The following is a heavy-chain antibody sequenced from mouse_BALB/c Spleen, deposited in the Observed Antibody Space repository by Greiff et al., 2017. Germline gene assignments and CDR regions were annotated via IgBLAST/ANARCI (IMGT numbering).Heavy chain of an antibody. J-gene: IGHJ2*01. Sequence: QVQLKESGPGLVAPSQSLSITCTVSGFSLTRYDITWIRQPPGKGLEWLGVLWTGGGNIYNSAFMSRLSISKDNSKSQVFLKRNSLHTDDTAIYYCVREGFSYDGVDYWGQGTTLTVSS. CDR1: GFSLTRYD. CDR3: VREGFSYDGVDY. CDR2: LWTGGGN. V-gene: IGHV2-9-2*01. D-gene: IGHD2-12*01.